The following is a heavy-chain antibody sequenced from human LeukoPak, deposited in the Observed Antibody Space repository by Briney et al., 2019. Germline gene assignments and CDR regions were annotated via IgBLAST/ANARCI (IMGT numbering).Heavy chain of an antibody. CDR1: GFTFSRYS. Sequence: GGSLRLSCAASGFTFSRYSMTWVRQAPGKGLEWISFISSSRSTTYYADSVKGRFTISRDNAKNSLYLQMNSLRAEDTAVYYCARDSDVPFDYWGQGTLVTVSS. CDR3: ARDSDVPFDY. J-gene: IGHJ4*02. D-gene: IGHD3-16*01. CDR2: ISSSRSTT. V-gene: IGHV3-48*04.